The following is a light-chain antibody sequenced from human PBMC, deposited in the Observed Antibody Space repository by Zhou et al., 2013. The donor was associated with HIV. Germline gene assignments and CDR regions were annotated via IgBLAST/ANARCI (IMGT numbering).Light chain of an antibody. CDR3: QQYSNWPPVT. V-gene: IGKV3-15*01. J-gene: IGKJ4*01. Sequence: EIVMTQSPATLSVSPGERATLFCRASESVSSSYLAWYQQKPGQAPRLLIYGASTRATGAPARFSGSGSGTEFTLTINSLQSEDFALYYCQQYSNWPPVTFGGGTKVEIK. CDR2: GAS. CDR1: ESVSSSY.